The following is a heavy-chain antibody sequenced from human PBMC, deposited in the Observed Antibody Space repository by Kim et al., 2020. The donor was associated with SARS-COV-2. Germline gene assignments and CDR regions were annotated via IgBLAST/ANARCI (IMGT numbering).Heavy chain of an antibody. CDR1: GFTFTNAW. D-gene: IGHD6-19*01. CDR2: IKSTIDGGTT. J-gene: IGHJ6*02. Sequence: GGSLRLSCAASGFTFTNAWMSWVRQAPGKGLEWVGRIKSTIDGGTTDYAAPLKGRFTISRDDSKNTQYLQMDSLKTEDTAVYYCTTTRSSRYEDYHHYIMDVWGQGTTVTVSS. CDR3: TTTRSSRYEDYHHYIMDV. V-gene: IGHV3-15*01.